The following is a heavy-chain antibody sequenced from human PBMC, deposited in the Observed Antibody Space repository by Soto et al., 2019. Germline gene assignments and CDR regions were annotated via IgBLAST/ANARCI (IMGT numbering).Heavy chain of an antibody. CDR3: ARHNYGSGSAYFDY. D-gene: IGHD3-10*01. CDR2: IYYSGST. J-gene: IGHJ4*02. Sequence: SETLSLTCAVYGGSFSGYYWSWIRQPPGKGLEWIGYIYYSGSTNYNPSLKSRVTISVDTSKNQFSLKLNSMTAADTAVYYCARHNYGSGSAYFDYWGQGTLVTVSS. V-gene: IGHV4-59*08. CDR1: GGSFSGYY.